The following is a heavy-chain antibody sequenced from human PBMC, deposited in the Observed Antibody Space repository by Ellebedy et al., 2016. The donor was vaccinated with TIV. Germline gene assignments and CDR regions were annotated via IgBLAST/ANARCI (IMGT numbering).Heavy chain of an antibody. CDR2: IVVGSGNT. CDR3: AAEGGAKDYYYYGMDV. CDR1: GFTFTSSA. J-gene: IGHJ6*02. V-gene: IGHV1-58*01. D-gene: IGHD1-26*01. Sequence: SVKVSXXASGFTFTSSAVQWVRQARGQRLEWIGWIVVGSGNTNYAQKFQERVTITRDMSTSTAYMELSSLRSEDTAVYYCAAEGGAKDYYYYGMDVWGQGTTVTVSS.